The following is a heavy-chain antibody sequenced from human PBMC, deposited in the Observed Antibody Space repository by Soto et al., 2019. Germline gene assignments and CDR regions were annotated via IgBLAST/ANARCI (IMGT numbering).Heavy chain of an antibody. Sequence: GASVKVSCKASGGTFSSYAISWVRQAPGQGLEWMGGIIPIFGTANYAQKFQGRVTITADESTSTAYMELSSLRSEHPAVYYCAIGSSGSYLGLGSTHLVYWGQGTLVTVSS. D-gene: IGHD1-26*01. CDR3: AIGSSGSYLGLGSTHLVY. V-gene: IGHV1-69*13. CDR1: GGTFSSYA. CDR2: IIPIFGTA. J-gene: IGHJ4*02.